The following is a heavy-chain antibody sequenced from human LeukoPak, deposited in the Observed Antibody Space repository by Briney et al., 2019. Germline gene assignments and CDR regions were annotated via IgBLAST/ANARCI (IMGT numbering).Heavy chain of an antibody. CDR1: GGSFSGYY. Sequence: PSETLSLTCAVYGGSFSGYYWSWIRQPPGKGLEWIGEINHSGSTNYNPSLKSRVTISVDTSKNQFSLKLSSVTAADTAVYYCAREALWFGELLPYFDYWGQGTLVTVSS. D-gene: IGHD3-10*01. V-gene: IGHV4-34*01. CDR2: INHSGST. J-gene: IGHJ4*02. CDR3: AREALWFGELLPYFDY.